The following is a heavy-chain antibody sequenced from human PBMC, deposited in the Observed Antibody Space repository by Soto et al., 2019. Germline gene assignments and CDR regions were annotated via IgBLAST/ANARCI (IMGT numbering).Heavy chain of an antibody. J-gene: IGHJ6*02. Sequence: QVQLVQSGAEVKKPGSSVKVSCKASRGTFGNYAISWVRQAPGQGLEWMGGIMPVFGTVNYAQNFQGRVTITADKFTNTAYMELSSLRSEDTAGYYCARVSVPGSYGEDVWGQGTTVTVAS. V-gene: IGHV1-69*06. CDR2: IMPVFGTV. CDR3: ARVSVPGSYGEDV. D-gene: IGHD5-18*01. CDR1: RGTFGNYA.